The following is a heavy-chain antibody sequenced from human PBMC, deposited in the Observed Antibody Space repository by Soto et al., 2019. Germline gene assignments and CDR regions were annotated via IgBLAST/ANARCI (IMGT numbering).Heavy chain of an antibody. CDR3: VRDSHGDY. J-gene: IGHJ4*02. V-gene: IGHV3-74*01. CDR2: IDHDGPT. CDR1: GFTFSNYW. Sequence: EVQLVESGGGLVQPGGSLRLSCAGSGFTFSNYWMNWVRQAPGKGLEWVSRIDHDGPTDYADSVRGRFTISRDNAENTLYLQMNSVRPEDTAVYYCVRDSHGDYWGQGTLVTVSS.